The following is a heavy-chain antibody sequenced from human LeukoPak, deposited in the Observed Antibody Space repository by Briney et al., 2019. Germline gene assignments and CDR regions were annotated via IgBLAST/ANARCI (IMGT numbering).Heavy chain of an antibody. J-gene: IGHJ4*02. Sequence: GASVKVSCEASGYTFTGYYMHWVRQAPGQGLEWMGWIDPNSGGTNYAQKFQGRVTMARDTSINTDYMELSRLRSDDTAVYYCARVPGVYDSSGCYDYWGQGTLVTVSS. CDR2: IDPNSGGT. V-gene: IGHV1-2*02. CDR1: GYTFTGYY. CDR3: ARVPGVYDSSGCYDY. D-gene: IGHD3-22*01.